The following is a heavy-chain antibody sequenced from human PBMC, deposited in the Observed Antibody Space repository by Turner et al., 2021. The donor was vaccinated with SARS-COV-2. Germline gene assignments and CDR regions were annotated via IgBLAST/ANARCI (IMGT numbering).Heavy chain of an antibody. J-gene: IGHJ3*02. V-gene: IGHV3-21*01. D-gene: IGHD3-22*01. CDR3: ARARWHYYDSSGYYPDAFDI. Sequence: EVQLVRSGGGLVKPGGSLRLPWSASGFPFIPYSMNWVRQAPGKGLEWVSSISSSSSYIYYADSGKGRFTISRDNAKNSLYLQMNSLRAEDTAVYYCARARWHYYDSSGYYPDAFDIWGQGTMVTVSS. CDR1: GFPFIPYS. CDR2: ISSSSSYI.